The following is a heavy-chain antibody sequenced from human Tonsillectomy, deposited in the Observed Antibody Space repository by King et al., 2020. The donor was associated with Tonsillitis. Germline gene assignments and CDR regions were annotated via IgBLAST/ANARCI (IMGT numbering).Heavy chain of an antibody. D-gene: IGHD5-18*01. CDR2: INPSGGST. J-gene: IGHJ4*02. CDR1: GYTFTSYY. V-gene: IGHV1-46*01. Sequence: VQLVESGPEVKKPGASVKVSCKASGYTFTSYYMHWVRQAPGQGLEWMGIINPSGGSTGYAQKFQGRVTMTRDTSTSTVYMELSSLRSEDTAVYYCARAMGGDTALAHTTLDYWGQGTLVTVSS. CDR3: ARAMGGDTALAHTTLDY.